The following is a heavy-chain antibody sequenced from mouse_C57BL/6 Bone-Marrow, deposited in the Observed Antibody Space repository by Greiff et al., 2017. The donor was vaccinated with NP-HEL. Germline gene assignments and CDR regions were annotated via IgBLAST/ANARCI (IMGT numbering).Heavy chain of an antibody. CDR3: ARRSYYSNYDFAY. CDR1: GYTFTSYW. V-gene: IGHV1-55*01. D-gene: IGHD2-5*01. Sequence: VQLQQPGAELVKPGASVKMSCKASGYTFTSYWITWVKQRPGQGLEWIGDIYPGSGSTNYNEKFKSKATLTVDTSSSTAYMQLSSLTSEDSAVYYCARRSYYSNYDFAYWGQGTLVTVSA. J-gene: IGHJ3*01. CDR2: IYPGSGST.